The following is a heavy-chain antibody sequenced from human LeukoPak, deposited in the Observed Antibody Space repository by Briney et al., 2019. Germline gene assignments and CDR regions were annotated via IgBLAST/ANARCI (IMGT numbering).Heavy chain of an antibody. CDR2: INPSGGT. J-gene: IGHJ4*02. D-gene: IGHD3-10*01. Sequence: ASVKVSCKASGYTFSIYNMHWVRQAPGQGLEWMGIINPSGGTSYAQKLQGRITMTRDTSTSTLLMELSSLRSEDTAVYYCARSSSLDYYGSGSSDYWGQGTLVTVSS. V-gene: IGHV1-46*01. CDR1: GYTFSIYN. CDR3: ARSSSLDYYGSGSSDY.